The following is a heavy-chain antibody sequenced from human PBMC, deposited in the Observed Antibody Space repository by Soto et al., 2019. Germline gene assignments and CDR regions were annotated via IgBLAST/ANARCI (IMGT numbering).Heavy chain of an antibody. CDR3: ATQRSEWDLSFDF. V-gene: IGHV1-2*04. Sequence: GASVKVSCEASGYTFTGYYMHCVRQAPGQGLEWMGWINPNSGDTDYAQKFQGWVTMTRDTSISTAYMELSRLSPDDTAVYYCATQRSEWDLSFDFWGQGTLVTVSS. J-gene: IGHJ4*02. CDR2: INPNSGDT. D-gene: IGHD1-26*01. CDR1: GYTFTGYY.